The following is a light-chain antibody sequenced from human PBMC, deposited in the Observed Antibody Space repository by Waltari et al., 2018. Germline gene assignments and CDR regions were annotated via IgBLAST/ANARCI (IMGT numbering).Light chain of an antibody. CDR1: KSVLYSSNNKNY. V-gene: IGKV4-1*01. J-gene: IGKJ1*01. Sequence: DIVMTQSPHTLAVSLGERATINCKYSKSVLYSSNNKNYLAWYQQKPGQPPKLLIYWSSTRESGVPDRFSGSGSGTEFTLTISSLQAEDLAVYYCQQYYSIPPTFGQGTKVEIK. CDR2: WSS. CDR3: QQYYSIPPT.